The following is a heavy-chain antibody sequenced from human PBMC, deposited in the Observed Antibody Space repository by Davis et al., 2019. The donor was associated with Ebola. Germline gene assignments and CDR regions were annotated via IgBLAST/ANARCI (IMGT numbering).Heavy chain of an antibody. V-gene: IGHV4-4*02. CDR1: AGTTSSSNW. CDR2: IYHSGST. Sequence: SETLSLTCAVSAGTTSSSNWWRWVRQPPGKGLAWLGEIYHSGSTNYNPSLKSRVTISVDKSKNQFSLKLSCETDADTAVYYCARLQGYWFDPWGQGTLVTVAS. D-gene: IGHD2-15*01. J-gene: IGHJ5*02. CDR3: ARLQGYWFDP.